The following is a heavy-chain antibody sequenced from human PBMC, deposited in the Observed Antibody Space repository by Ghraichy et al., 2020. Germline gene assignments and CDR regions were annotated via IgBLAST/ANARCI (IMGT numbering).Heavy chain of an antibody. CDR3: ARAGAGRRDYFDH. J-gene: IGHJ4*02. CDR1: GGSIGNSY. CDR2: IYYGGN. V-gene: IGHV4-59*01. D-gene: IGHD6-19*01. Sequence: SETPSLTCTVSGGSIGNSYWNWIRQPPGKGLEWIGYIYYGGNNFNPSLKSRVTMSVDTSQNQISLKLTSMTAADTAVYYCARAGAGRRDYFDHWGPVTLVTVSS.